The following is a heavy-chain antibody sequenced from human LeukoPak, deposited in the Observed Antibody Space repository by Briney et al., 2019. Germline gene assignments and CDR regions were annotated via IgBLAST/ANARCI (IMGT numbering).Heavy chain of an antibody. J-gene: IGHJ6*03. CDR2: ISSNGGST. CDR3: ARAVPYYDILTGKKNYYYYYYMDV. CDR1: GFTFSSYA. V-gene: IGHV3-64*01. Sequence: GGSLRLSCAASGFTFSSYAMHWVRQAPGKGLEYVSAISSNGGSTYYANSVKGRFTISRDNSKNTLYLQMGSLRAEDMAVYYCARAVPYYDILTGKKNYYYYYYMDVWDKGTTVTVSS. D-gene: IGHD3-9*01.